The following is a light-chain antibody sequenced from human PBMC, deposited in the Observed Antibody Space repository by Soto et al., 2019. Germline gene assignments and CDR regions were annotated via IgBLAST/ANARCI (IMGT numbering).Light chain of an antibody. V-gene: IGKV1-39*01. J-gene: IGKJ4*01. CDR1: ESISDY. CDR2: SAS. Sequence: IQLTQSPSSLSASVGDRVTIACRASESISDYLNWYQHKPEEAPKLLVYSASTLRCGVPSRFSGTGSGTEFTLTISSLQPKDVATCYCQQTFSNLLSFGGGTKVEIK. CDR3: QQTFSNLLS.